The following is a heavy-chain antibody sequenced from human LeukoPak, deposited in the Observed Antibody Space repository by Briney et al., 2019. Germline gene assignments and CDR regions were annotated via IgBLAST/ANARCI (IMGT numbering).Heavy chain of an antibody. CDR2: ISGSGGST. V-gene: IGHV3-23*01. Sequence: GGSLRLSCAASGFTFSSYWMSWVRQAPGKGLEWVSAISGSGGSTYYADSVKGRFTISRDNSKNTLYLQMNSLRAEDTAVYYCAKDRRSYRTMIVVVTTFDYWGQGTLVTVSS. D-gene: IGHD3-22*01. CDR1: GFTFSSYW. J-gene: IGHJ4*02. CDR3: AKDRRSYRTMIVVVTTFDY.